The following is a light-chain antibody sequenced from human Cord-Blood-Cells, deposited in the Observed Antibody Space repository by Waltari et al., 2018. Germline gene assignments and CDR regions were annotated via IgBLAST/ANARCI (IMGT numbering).Light chain of an antibody. CDR1: QSISSY. V-gene: IGKV1-39*01. CDR2: DAS. J-gene: IGKJ4*01. Sequence: DIQLTQSTSYLSASVGARITITARASQSISSYLNWYQQKPGKAPKLRIDDASSLQTGVPERFSGSGSGTDFTLTISSLQPEDFAAYYCQQNYSTPHTFGRGTKVEIK. CDR3: QQNYSTPHT.